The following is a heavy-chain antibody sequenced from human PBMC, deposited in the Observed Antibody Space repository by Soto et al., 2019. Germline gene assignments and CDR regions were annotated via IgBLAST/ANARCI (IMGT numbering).Heavy chain of an antibody. V-gene: IGHV3-23*01. Sequence: PGGSLRLSCATSGFTFSGYAMTWVRQAPGKGLNWVSAITSGGDTFFADSVKGRFTISRDHSKNTFYLQMNSLRAEDTAVYYCAKGRGSSWYKFDYWGQGALVTVSS. CDR1: GFTFSGYA. J-gene: IGHJ4*02. D-gene: IGHD6-13*01. CDR2: ITSGGDT. CDR3: AKGRGSSWYKFDY.